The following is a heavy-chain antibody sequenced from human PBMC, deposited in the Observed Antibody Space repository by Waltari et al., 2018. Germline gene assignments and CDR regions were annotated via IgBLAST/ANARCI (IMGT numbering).Heavy chain of an antibody. V-gene: IGHV3-48*03. CDR3: ARGTVVDAFDI. CDR2: ISSSGSTI. J-gene: IGHJ3*02. D-gene: IGHD2-15*01. Sequence: EVQLVESGGGLVQPGGSLRLSCAASGFTFSSYEMNWVRQAPGKGLEWVSYISSSGSTIYYADSVKGRFTISRDNAKNSLYLQMNSLRAEDTAVYYCARGTVVDAFDIWGQGTMVIVSS. CDR1: GFTFSSYE.